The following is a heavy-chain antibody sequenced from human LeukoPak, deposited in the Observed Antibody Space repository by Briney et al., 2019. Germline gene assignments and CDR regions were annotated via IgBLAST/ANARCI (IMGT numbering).Heavy chain of an antibody. Sequence: PSETLSLTCTVSGYSISSGYYWGWIRQPPGKGLEWIGSIYHSGSTYYNPSLKSRVTISVDTSKNQFSLKLSSATAAATAVYYCPRARSFRGGTCTTLDSWRQGTLVTVSS. V-gene: IGHV4-38-2*02. CDR2: IYHSGST. CDR3: PRARSFRGGTCTTLDS. D-gene: IGHD2-15*01. CDR1: GYSISSGYY. J-gene: IGHJ4*02.